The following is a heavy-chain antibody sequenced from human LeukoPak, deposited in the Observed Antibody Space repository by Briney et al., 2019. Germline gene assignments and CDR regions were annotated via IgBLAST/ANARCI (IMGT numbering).Heavy chain of an antibody. CDR3: ARGYYDSSGYSLDY. V-gene: IGHV3-23*01. CDR1: GFTFSSYA. CDR2: ISGSGGST. D-gene: IGHD3-22*01. Sequence: PGGSLRLSCAASGFTFSSYAMSWVRQAPGKGLEWVSAISGSGGSTYYADSVKGRFTISRDNAKNSLYLQMNSLRAEDTAVYYCARGYYDSSGYSLDYWGQGTLVTVSS. J-gene: IGHJ4*02.